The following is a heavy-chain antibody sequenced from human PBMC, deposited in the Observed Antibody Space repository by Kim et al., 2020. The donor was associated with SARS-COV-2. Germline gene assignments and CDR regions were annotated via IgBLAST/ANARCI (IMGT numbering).Heavy chain of an antibody. J-gene: IGHJ6*02. V-gene: IGHV4-34*01. CDR2: INHRGST. Sequence: SETLSLTCAVYGGSFSGYYWSWTRQPPGKGLEWIGEINHRGSTNYNPSLKSRVPISVDTPKNQFSLKLSTVTATDTAVYYCARVRHGSGSYYNKAAYYYYGMDVWGQGITVTASS. CDR1: GGSFSGYY. D-gene: IGHD3-10*01. CDR3: ARVRHGSGSYYNKAAYYYYGMDV.